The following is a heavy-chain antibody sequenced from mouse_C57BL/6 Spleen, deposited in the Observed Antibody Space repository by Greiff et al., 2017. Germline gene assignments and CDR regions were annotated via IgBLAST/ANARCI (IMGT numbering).Heavy chain of an antibody. D-gene: IGHD2-4*01. CDR2: ISDGGSYT. CDR1: GFTFSSYA. Sequence: EVQLVESGGGLVKPGGSLKLSCAASGFTFSSYAMSWVRQTPEKRLEWVATISDGGSYTYYPDNVKGRFTISRDNAKNNLYLQMSHLKSEDTAMYDWARGDYVGSYYAMDYWGQGTSVTVSS. J-gene: IGHJ4*01. CDR3: ARGDYVGSYYAMDY. V-gene: IGHV5-4*01.